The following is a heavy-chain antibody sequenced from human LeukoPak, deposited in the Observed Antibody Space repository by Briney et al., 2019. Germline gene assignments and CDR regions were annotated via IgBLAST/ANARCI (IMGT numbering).Heavy chain of an antibody. Sequence: SQTLSLTCTVSGGSISSGGYYWSWIRQPPGKGLEWIGYIHYSGSTYYNPSLKSRVTISVDTSKNQFSLKLSSVTAADTAVYYCARDRVVVAATVGVGAFDIWGQGKMVTVSS. V-gene: IGHV4-31*03. J-gene: IGHJ3*02. CDR1: GGSISSGGYY. CDR2: IHYSGST. CDR3: ARDRVVVAATVGVGAFDI. D-gene: IGHD2-15*01.